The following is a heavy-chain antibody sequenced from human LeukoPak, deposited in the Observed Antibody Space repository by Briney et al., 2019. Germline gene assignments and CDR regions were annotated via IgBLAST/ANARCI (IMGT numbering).Heavy chain of an antibody. CDR2: INQDGSGK. CDR3: AMNWNVPPRDY. V-gene: IGHV3-7*01. D-gene: IGHD1-1*01. J-gene: IGHJ4*02. Sequence: GGSLRLSCAASGFTFSSYWMSWVRQAPGKGLEWVASINQDGSGKNYVDSVKGRFTVSGDNAKKYLQMNSLRAEDTAVYYCAMNWNVPPRDYWGQGTLVTVSS. CDR1: GFTFSSYW.